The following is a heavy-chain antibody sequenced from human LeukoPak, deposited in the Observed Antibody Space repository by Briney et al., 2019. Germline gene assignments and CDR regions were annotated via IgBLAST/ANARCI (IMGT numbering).Heavy chain of an antibody. D-gene: IGHD1-1*01. CDR1: GGSITNYW. V-gene: IGHV4-59*01. Sequence: SETLSLTCTVSGGSITNYWWSWIRQPPGRGLEWIGYIYYSGSTTNYNPSLRGRATISVDASKNQFSLRLRSVTAADTAVYYCAKVGDWNDLVYWGQGTLVSVSS. CDR2: IYYSGSTT. CDR3: AKVGDWNDLVY. J-gene: IGHJ4*02.